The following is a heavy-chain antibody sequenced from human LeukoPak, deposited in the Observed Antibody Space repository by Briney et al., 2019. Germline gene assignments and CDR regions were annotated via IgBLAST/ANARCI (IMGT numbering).Heavy chain of an antibody. CDR1: GGTFSSYA. CDR2: IIPIFGTA. D-gene: IGHD2-2*01. CDR3: ARDCSSTSCYDY. Sequence: SVKVSCKASGGTFSSYAISWVRQAPGQGLEWMGGIIPIFGTANYAQKFQGRVTITTDESTSTAYMELSSLRSEDTAVYYRARDCSSTSCYDYWGQGTLVTVSS. J-gene: IGHJ4*02. V-gene: IGHV1-69*05.